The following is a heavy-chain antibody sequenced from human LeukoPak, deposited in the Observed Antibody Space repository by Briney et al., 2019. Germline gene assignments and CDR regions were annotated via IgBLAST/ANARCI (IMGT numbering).Heavy chain of an antibody. Sequence: GGSLRLSCAASGFAFSSYAMHWVRRAPGKALEWVATISSDGGNRYYSDSVKGRFTISRDNSKNTLYLQMNSLRPEDTAVFHCARGRAVTGSTVIDYWGQGTLVTVSS. V-gene: IGHV3-30-3*01. CDR3: ARGRAVTGSTVIDY. CDR2: ISSDGGNR. J-gene: IGHJ4*02. CDR1: GFAFSSYA. D-gene: IGHD6-19*01.